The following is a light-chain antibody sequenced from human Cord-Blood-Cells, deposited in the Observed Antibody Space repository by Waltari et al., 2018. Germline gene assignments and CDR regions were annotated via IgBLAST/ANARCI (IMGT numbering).Light chain of an antibody. CDR2: DVS. V-gene: IGLV2-14*01. J-gene: IGLJ2*01. CDR3: SSYTSSSTFVV. Sequence: QSALTQPASVSGSPGQSIPIPCTGTSSDVGGYNYVSWYQQHPGKAPKLMIYDVSKRPSGVFNRFSGSKSGNTASLTISGLQAEDEADYYCSSYTSSSTFVVFGGGTKLTVL. CDR1: SSDVGGYNY.